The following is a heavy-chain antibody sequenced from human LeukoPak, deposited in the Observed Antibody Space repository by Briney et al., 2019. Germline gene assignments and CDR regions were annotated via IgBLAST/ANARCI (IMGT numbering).Heavy chain of an antibody. D-gene: IGHD4-17*01. CDR2: IYYSGST. V-gene: IGHV4-38-2*01. J-gene: IGHJ3*02. CDR1: GFTFSNAW. Sequence: GSLRLSCAASGFTFSNAWMSWVRQAPGKGLEWIGSIYYSGSTYYNPSLKSRVTISVDTSKNQFSLKLSSVTAADTAVYYYGNGDYVWYAFDIWGQGTMVTVSS. CDR3: GNGDYVWYAFDI.